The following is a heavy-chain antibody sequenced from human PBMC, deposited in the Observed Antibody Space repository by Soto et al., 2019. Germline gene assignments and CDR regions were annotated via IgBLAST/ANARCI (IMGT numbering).Heavy chain of an antibody. CDR2: ISGSGGST. D-gene: IGHD6-6*01. CDR3: AKVFGRIAARPIDY. V-gene: IGHV3-23*01. CDR1: GLTVSSSY. Sequence: GGSLRLSCAASGLTVSSSYMSWVRQAPGKGLQWVSAISGSGGSTYYADSVKGRFTISRDNSKNTLYLQMNSLRAEDTAVYYCAKVFGRIAARPIDYWGQGTLVTV. J-gene: IGHJ4*02.